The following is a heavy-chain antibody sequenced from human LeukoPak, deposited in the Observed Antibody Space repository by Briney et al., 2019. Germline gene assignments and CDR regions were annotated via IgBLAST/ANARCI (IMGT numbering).Heavy chain of an antibody. V-gene: IGHV3-20*01. CDR1: GFTLSDYW. CDR2: IHWSGTSR. Sequence: GGSLRLSCAASGFTLSDYWMSWVRQAPGKGLEWVSGIHWSGTSRGYADSVKGRFTTSRDNAKNSLYLDMDSLRAEDTALYHCARALYGDYYFYGLDVWGQGTTVTVSS. J-gene: IGHJ6*02. CDR3: ARALYGDYYFYGLDV. D-gene: IGHD4-17*01.